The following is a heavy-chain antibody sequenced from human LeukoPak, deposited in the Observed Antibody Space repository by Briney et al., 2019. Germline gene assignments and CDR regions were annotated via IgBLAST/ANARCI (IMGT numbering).Heavy chain of an antibody. CDR3: ARDRGQSDY. D-gene: IGHD6-25*01. J-gene: IGHJ4*02. CDR1: GFASSSYW. CDR2: IKEDGSEK. Sequence: VGSLRLSCAASGFASSSYWMSRGRQAPGKGVEGVANIKEDGSEKYYVDSVKGRFTISRDNAKNSLYLQMNSLRSEDTAVYYCARDRGQSDYGGRGTLDTVPS. V-gene: IGHV3-7*01.